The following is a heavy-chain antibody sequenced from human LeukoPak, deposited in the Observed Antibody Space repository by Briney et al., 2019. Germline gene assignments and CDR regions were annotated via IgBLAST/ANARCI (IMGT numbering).Heavy chain of an antibody. CDR3: AKQMVERPHYYYMDV. CDR1: GFIFSSFG. Sequence: GGPLRLSCAASGFIFSSFGMHWVRQAPGKGVEWVAFIQDDESNKFYADSVKGRFTISRDNSKNTLFLQMNSLRPEDTALYYCAKQMVERPHYYYMDVWGKGTTVTVSS. D-gene: IGHD2-15*01. V-gene: IGHV3-30*02. J-gene: IGHJ6*03. CDR2: IQDDESNK.